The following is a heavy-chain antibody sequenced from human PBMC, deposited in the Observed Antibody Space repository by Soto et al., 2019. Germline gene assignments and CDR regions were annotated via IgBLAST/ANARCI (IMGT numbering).Heavy chain of an antibody. V-gene: IGHV5-10-1*01. CDR2: IDPSDSYT. CDR3: GGTMVRGVNYYGMDV. J-gene: IGHJ6*02. D-gene: IGHD3-10*01. Sequence: PGESLKISCKGSGYSFSSYWISWVRQMPGKGLEWMGRIDPSDSYTNYSPSFQGHVTISADKSISTAYLQWSSLKASDTAMYYCGGTMVRGVNYYGMDVWGQGTTVTVSS. CDR1: GYSFSSYW.